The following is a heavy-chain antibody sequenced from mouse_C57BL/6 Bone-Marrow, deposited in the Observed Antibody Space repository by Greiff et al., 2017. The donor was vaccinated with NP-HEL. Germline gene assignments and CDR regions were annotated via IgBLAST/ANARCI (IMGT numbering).Heavy chain of an antibody. J-gene: IGHJ4*01. CDR1: GVDFSRYW. Sequence: EADGVDFSRYWMSWVRRAPGKGLEWIGEINPDSSTINYAPSLKDKFIISRDNAKNTLYLQMSKVRSEDTALYYCARPGGIYYGDYYAMDYWGQGTSVTVSS. D-gene: IGHD2-13*01. V-gene: IGHV4-1*01. CDR2: INPDSSTI. CDR3: ARPGGIYYGDYYAMDY.